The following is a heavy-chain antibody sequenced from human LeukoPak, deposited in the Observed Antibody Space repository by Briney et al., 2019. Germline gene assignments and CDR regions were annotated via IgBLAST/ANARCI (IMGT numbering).Heavy chain of an antibody. V-gene: IGHV1-8*01. CDR3: ARGPMYSGSLGAFDL. CDR1: GYTFTSHD. J-gene: IGHJ3*01. D-gene: IGHD1-26*01. Sequence: GASVKVSCKASGYTFTSHDINWVRQATGQGLEWMGWMNPNSGNTGYAQKFQGRVTMTRNTSISTAYMALSSLISEDTAVYYCARGPMYSGSLGAFDLWGRGTMVTVSS. CDR2: MNPNSGNT.